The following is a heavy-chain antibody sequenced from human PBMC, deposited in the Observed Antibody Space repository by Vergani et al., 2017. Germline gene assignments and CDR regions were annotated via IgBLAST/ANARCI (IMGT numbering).Heavy chain of an antibody. CDR2: IIPIFGTA. CDR1: GGTFSSYA. V-gene: IGHV1-69*13. D-gene: IGHD1-26*01. CDR3: ARDRKWGLGFYYYYYMDV. Sequence: QVQLVQSGAEVKKPGSSVKVSCKASGGTFSSYAISWVRQAPGQGLEWMGGIIPIFGTANYAQKFQGRVTITADESTSTAYMELSSLRSEDTAVYYCARDRKWGLGFYYYYYMDVWGKGTTVTVSS. J-gene: IGHJ6*03.